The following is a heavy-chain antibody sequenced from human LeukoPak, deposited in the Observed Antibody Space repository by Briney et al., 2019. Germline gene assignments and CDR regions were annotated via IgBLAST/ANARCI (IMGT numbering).Heavy chain of an antibody. D-gene: IGHD1-1*01. J-gene: IGHJ4*02. Sequence: GGSLRLSCAASGFTFSTFWMSWIRQAPGKGLEWVANINQDGSEKYYVDSMKGRFTVSRDNAKNSLYLQMDSLRAEDTAVYYCARGGTFVSDYWGQGTLVTVSS. CDR3: ARGGTFVSDY. CDR2: INQDGSEK. V-gene: IGHV3-7*01. CDR1: GFTFSTFW.